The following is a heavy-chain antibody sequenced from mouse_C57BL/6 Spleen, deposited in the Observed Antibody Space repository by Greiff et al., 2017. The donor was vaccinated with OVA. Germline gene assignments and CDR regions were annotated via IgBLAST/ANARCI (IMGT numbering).Heavy chain of an antibody. Sequence: VQLKESGGGLVQPGESLKLSCESNEYEFPSHDMSWVRKTPEKRLELVAAINSDGGSTYYPDTMERRFIISRDNTKKTLYLQRSSLRSEDTALYYCAREGFYGRRRYYFDYWGQGTTLTVSS. J-gene: IGHJ2*01. CDR2: INSDGGST. CDR1: EYEFPSHD. V-gene: IGHV5-2*01. CDR3: AREGFYGRRRYYFDY. D-gene: IGHD1-1*01.